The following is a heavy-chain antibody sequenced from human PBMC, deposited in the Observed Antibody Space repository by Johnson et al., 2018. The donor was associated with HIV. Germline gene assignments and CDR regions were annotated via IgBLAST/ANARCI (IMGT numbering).Heavy chain of an antibody. J-gene: IGHJ3*02. CDR1: GFTFSSYG. CDR3: VKGMADTMSSLNDAFDI. Sequence: VQLVESGGGSVQPGGSLRLSCAASGFTFSSYGMHWVRQAPGKGLEWVALISYDGSNNSYADSVKGRFTISSDISKNSLYLQMNSLRTKDTAFYYCVKGMADTMSSLNDAFDIWGQGTMVTVSS. D-gene: IGHD3-22*01. V-gene: IGHV3-30*02. CDR2: ISYDGSNN.